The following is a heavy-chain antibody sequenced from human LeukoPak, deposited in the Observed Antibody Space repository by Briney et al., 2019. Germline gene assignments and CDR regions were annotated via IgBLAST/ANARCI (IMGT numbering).Heavy chain of an antibody. CDR1: GGSITTGVHY. Sequence: SETLSLTCTVSGGSITTGVHYWSWIRQHPGKGLEWIGYMYHSGSTYYNPSLKSRVTISLDTSKNQFSLKLTSVTAADTAVYYCARVSYYGSAGYSKYYFDKWGQGTLVTVSS. V-gene: IGHV4-31*03. CDR3: ARVSYYGSAGYSKYYFDK. CDR2: MYHSGST. D-gene: IGHD3-22*01. J-gene: IGHJ4*02.